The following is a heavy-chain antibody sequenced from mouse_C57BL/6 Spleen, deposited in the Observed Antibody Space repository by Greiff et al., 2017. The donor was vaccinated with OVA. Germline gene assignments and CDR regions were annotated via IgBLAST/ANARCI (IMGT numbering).Heavy chain of an antibody. V-gene: IGHV1-18*01. CDR3: FLFITTVDWYFDV. D-gene: IGHD1-1*01. Sequence: VQLQQSGPELVKPGASVKIPCKASGYTFTDYNMDWVKQSHGKSLEWIGDINPNNGGTIYNQKFKGKATLTVDKSSSTAYMELRSLTSEDTAVYFCFLFITTVDWYFDVWGTGTTVTVSS. CDR2: INPNNGGT. J-gene: IGHJ1*03. CDR1: GYTFTDYN.